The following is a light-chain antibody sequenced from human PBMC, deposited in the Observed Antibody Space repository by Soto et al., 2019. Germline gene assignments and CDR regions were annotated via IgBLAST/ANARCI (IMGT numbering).Light chain of an antibody. V-gene: IGLV1-44*01. J-gene: IGLJ1*01. CDR2: SNY. CDR1: SSNIESNA. Sequence: QSVRTQPPSASGTPGQRVTISCAGSSSNIESNAVTWYQQLPGTAPKLVIYSNYDRPSGVPDRFSGSTSGTPASLVIRGLQSEDEADYYCAAWDDILNGYVFGGGTKVTVL. CDR3: AAWDDILNGYV.